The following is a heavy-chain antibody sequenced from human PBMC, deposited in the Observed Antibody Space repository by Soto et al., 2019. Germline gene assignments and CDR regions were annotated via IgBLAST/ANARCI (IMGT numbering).Heavy chain of an antibody. CDR1: GYPFTGPY. J-gene: IGHJ6*04. V-gene: IGHV1-2*02. CDR2: INPSIGGT. D-gene: IGHD5-18*01. CDR3: ARDLRPYSSGVEV. Sequence: ASVKVSCKASGYPFTGPYIYWVRQAPGEGLEWMGWINPSIGGTEFAEKFQGRVTVTRDTSIRTVFLELNSLTSDDTGVYFCARDLRPYSSGVEVWGNGRAVT.